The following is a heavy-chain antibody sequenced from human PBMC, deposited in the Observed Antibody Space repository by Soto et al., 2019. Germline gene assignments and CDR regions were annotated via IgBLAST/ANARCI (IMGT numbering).Heavy chain of an antibody. J-gene: IGHJ6*02. CDR1: GFTFSSYA. D-gene: IGHD5-12*01. CDR3: AKGGGFDVTGYYYGMDV. V-gene: IGHV3-23*01. CDR2: ISGSGANT. Sequence: GGSLRLCCAAPGFTFSSYAMSWVRQAPGKSLEWVSAISGSGANTYYADSVKGRFTISRDNSKNTLYLQMNSLRAEDTALYYCAKGGGFDVTGYYYGMDVWGQGTTVTVSS.